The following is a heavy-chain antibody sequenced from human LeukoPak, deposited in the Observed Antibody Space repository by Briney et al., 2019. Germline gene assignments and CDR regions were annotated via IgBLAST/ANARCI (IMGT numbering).Heavy chain of an antibody. CDR1: GGSISSSGYY. D-gene: IGHD6-13*01. J-gene: IGHJ4*02. CDR3: ARAGSGAAGLFDY. CDR2: IYYSGSTYYNSGGA. Sequence: PSETLSLTCTVSGGSISSSGYYWTWIRQHPGKGLEWIGYIYYSGSTYYNSGGAYYNPSLKSRVAISVDTSKNQFSLKLSSVTAADTAVYYCARAGSGAAGLFDYWGQGTLVTVSS. V-gene: IGHV4-31*03.